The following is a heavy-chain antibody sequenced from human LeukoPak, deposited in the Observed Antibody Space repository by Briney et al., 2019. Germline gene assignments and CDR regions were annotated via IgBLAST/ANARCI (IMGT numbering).Heavy chain of an antibody. Sequence: SETLSLTCTVPGGSIRSNSYYWSWIRQRPGKGLEWIGYIYYTGSTYYNPSLMSRVTISVDTSRNQFYLQVTSVSAADTALYYCARSYSGYAIAWGQGALVTVSS. CDR1: GGSIRSNSYY. CDR2: IYYTGST. CDR3: ARSYSGYAIA. V-gene: IGHV4-31*03. D-gene: IGHD5-12*01. J-gene: IGHJ5*02.